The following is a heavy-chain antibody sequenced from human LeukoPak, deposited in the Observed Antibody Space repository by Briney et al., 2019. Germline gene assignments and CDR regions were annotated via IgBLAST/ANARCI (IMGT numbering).Heavy chain of an antibody. CDR2: ISYDGSNK. V-gene: IGHV3-30*04. CDR3: ARDDLQQLLAFDY. D-gene: IGHD6-13*01. CDR1: GFTFSSYA. J-gene: IGHJ4*02. Sequence: GGSLRLSCAASGFTFSSYAMRWVRQAPGKGLEWVAVISYDGSNKYYADSVKGRFTISRDNSKNTLYLQMNSLRAEDTAVYSCARDDLQQLLAFDYWGQGTLVTVSS.